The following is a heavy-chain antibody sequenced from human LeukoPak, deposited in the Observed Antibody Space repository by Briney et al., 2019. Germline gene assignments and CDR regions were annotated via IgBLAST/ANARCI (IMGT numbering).Heavy chain of an antibody. V-gene: IGHV1-8*03. Sequence: ASVKVSCKASGYTFTSYDINWVRQATGQGLEWMGWTNPNSGYTGYAQKFQGRVTITRNTSIRTVYMELSSLRSEDTGVYYCARVAGSIDYWGQGTLVTVSS. CDR3: ARVAGSIDY. CDR1: GYTFTSYD. D-gene: IGHD6-19*01. CDR2: TNPNSGYT. J-gene: IGHJ4*02.